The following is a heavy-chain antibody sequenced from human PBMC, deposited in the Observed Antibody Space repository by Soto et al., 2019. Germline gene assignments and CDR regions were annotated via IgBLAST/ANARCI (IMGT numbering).Heavy chain of an antibody. CDR1: GVSISSGDYY. Sequence: SETLSLTCTVSGVSISSGDYYWSWIRQPPGKGLEWIGYIYYSENTYSNPSLKSRVAISVDTSKNQFSLKLSSVTAADTAVYYCARAPRGNYGYPSYFDYWGQGTLVTVSS. CDR3: ARAPRGNYGYPSYFDY. V-gene: IGHV4-30-4*02. J-gene: IGHJ4*02. D-gene: IGHD3-10*01. CDR2: IYYSENT.